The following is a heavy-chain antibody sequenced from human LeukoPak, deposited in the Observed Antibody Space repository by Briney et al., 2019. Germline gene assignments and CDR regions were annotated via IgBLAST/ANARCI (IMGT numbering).Heavy chain of an antibody. Sequence: PGGSLRLSCAASGFTFSSYSMNWVHQAPGKGLEWVSYISSSSSTIYYADSVKGRFTISRDNAKNSLYLQMNSLRAEDTAVYYCARDFDYYTDYWGQGTLVTVSS. D-gene: IGHD3-9*01. CDR2: ISSSSSTI. V-gene: IGHV3-48*01. CDR3: ARDFDYYTDY. CDR1: GFTFSSYS. J-gene: IGHJ4*02.